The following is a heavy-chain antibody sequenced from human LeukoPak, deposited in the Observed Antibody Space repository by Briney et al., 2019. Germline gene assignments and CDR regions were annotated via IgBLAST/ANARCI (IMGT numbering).Heavy chain of an antibody. J-gene: IGHJ4*02. D-gene: IGHD2-15*01. CDR3: ARGGSSGGSCYPTCAPDY. Sequence: PSETLSLTCTVSGGSISSYYWSWIRRPPGKGLEWIGYIYYSGSTNYNPSLKSRVTISVDTSKNQFSLKLSSVTAADTAVYYCARGGSSGGSCYPTCAPDYWGQGTLVTVSS. CDR2: IYYSGST. CDR1: GGSISSYY. V-gene: IGHV4-59*01.